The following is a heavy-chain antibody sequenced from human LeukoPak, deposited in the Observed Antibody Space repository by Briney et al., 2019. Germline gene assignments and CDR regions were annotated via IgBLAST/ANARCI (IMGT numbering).Heavy chain of an antibody. J-gene: IGHJ4*02. CDR1: AFTFSNTW. V-gene: IGHV3-15*01. Sequence: GGSLRLSCAASAFTFSNTWMSWVRQAPGKGLEWVGRIKSKTDGGTTDYAAPVKGRFTISRDDSKNTLYLQMNSLRAEDTAVYYCARELWGFDYWGQGTLVTVSS. CDR2: IKSKTDGGTT. D-gene: IGHD2-21*01. CDR3: ARELWGFDY.